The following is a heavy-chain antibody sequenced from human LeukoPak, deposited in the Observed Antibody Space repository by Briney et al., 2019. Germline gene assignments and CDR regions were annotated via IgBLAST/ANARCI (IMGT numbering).Heavy chain of an antibody. CDR1: GFTLSIFW. D-gene: IGHD5-12*01. V-gene: IGHV3-7*01. CDR2: IYQGGRVV. CDR3: VRDGGVSGYDLLDY. Sequence: GGSLRLPCAVSGFTLSIFWVCCVRQPRGAGGEWVAYIYQGGRVVHHLHHVTGRFIISRDNAKNSLSLQMDSLRAEDTAVYYCVRDGGVSGYDLLDYWGQGTLVTVSS. J-gene: IGHJ4*02.